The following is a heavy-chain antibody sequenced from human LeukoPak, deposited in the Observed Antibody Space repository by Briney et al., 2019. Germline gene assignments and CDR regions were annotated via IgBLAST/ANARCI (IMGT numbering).Heavy chain of an antibody. CDR3: ARQTGSGLFILP. CDR1: GVSLSSSNSY. CDR2: IYYSGNT. V-gene: IGHV4-39*01. Sequence: SGTLSLTCTVSGVSLSSSNSYWGWVRQPPGTGLEWLGSIYYSGNTYYNASLKSQVSLSTDTSKNQFSLRLTSGTAADTAVYYCARQTGSGLFILPGGQGTLVTVSS. D-gene: IGHD3/OR15-3a*01. J-gene: IGHJ4*02.